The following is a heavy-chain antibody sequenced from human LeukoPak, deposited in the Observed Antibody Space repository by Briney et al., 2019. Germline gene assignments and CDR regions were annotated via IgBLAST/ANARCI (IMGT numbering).Heavy chain of an antibody. CDR3: ARGERTARPAIDY. CDR2: INHSGST. V-gene: IGHV4-34*01. CDR1: GGSFSGYY. D-gene: IGHD6-6*01. Sequence: SETLSLTCAVYGGSFSGYYWSWIRQPPGKGLEWIGEINHSGSTNYNPSLKRRVTISVDTSKNQFSLKLSSVTAADTAVYYCARGERTARPAIDYWGQGTLVTVSS. J-gene: IGHJ4*02.